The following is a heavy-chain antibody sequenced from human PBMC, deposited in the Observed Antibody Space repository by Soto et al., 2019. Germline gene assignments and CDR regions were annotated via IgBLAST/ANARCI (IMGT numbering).Heavy chain of an antibody. J-gene: IGHJ4*02. CDR1: GFTFSSDA. D-gene: IGHD4-4*01. Sequence: GGSLILSCAASGFTFSSDAMHWVRQAPGKGLEWVAVISYDGSNKYYADSVKGRFTISRDNSKNTLYLQMNSLRAEDTAVYYCARDREQLTTSPLYYYDYWGQGTLVTVSS. V-gene: IGHV3-30-3*01. CDR2: ISYDGSNK. CDR3: ARDREQLTTSPLYYYDY.